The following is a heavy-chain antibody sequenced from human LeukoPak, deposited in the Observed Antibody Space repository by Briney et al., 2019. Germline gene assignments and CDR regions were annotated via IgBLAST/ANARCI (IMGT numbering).Heavy chain of an antibody. CDR2: IYSGGST. D-gene: IGHD5-24*01. CDR1: GFTFSSYW. V-gene: IGHV3-66*02. Sequence: GGSLRLSCAASGFTFSSYWMSWVRQAPGKGLEWVSVIYSGGSTYYADSVKGRFTISRDNSKNTLYLQMNSLRAEDTAVYYCAKVRFVEMATRKDAFDIWGQGTMVTVSS. J-gene: IGHJ3*02. CDR3: AKVRFVEMATRKDAFDI.